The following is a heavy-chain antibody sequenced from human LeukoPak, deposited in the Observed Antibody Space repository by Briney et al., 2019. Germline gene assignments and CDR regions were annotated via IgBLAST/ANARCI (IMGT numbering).Heavy chain of an antibody. CDR2: IKEDGSAK. CDR1: GFRFDSSW. CDR3: ASGGYSYGYRGNY. J-gene: IGHJ4*02. V-gene: IGHV3-7*01. D-gene: IGHD5-18*01. Sequence: PGGSLRLSCAASGFRFDSSWMTWVRQTPEKGLEWVANIKEDGSAKYYVDSVKGRFSVSRDNTKSSLYLQMNSLRAEDTAVYYCASGGYSYGYRGNYWGQGTLVTVSS.